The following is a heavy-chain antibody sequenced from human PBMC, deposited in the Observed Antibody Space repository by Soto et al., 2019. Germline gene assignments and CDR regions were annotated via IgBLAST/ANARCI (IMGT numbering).Heavy chain of an antibody. D-gene: IGHD4-4*01. CDR2: IDPSDSYT. CDR1: GYSFTSYW. Sequence: LKISCKGSGYSFTSYWISWVRQMPGKGLEWMGRIDPSDSYTNYSPSFQGHVTISADKSISTAYLQWSSLKASDTAMYYCARQFDYYSNPLRTSYGMDVWGQGTTVTVSS. J-gene: IGHJ6*02. V-gene: IGHV5-10-1*01. CDR3: ARQFDYYSNPLRTSYGMDV.